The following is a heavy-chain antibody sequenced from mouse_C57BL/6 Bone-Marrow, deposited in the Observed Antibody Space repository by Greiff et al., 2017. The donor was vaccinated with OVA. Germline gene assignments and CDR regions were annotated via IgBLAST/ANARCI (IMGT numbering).Heavy chain of an antibody. D-gene: IGHD1-1*01. Sequence: QVQLQQSGAELVKPGASVKISCKASGYAFSSYWMNWVKQRPGKGLEWIGQIYPGDGDTNYNGKFKGKATLTADKSSSTAYMQLSSLTSEDSAVYFCARGWDGSSPLYAMDYWGQGTSVTVSS. V-gene: IGHV1-80*01. CDR3: ARGWDGSSPLYAMDY. CDR2: IYPGDGDT. J-gene: IGHJ4*01. CDR1: GYAFSSYW.